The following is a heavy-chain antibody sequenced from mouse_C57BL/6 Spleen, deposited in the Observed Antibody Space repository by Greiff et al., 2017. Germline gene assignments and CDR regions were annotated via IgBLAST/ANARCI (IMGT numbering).Heavy chain of an antibody. CDR2: IYPEDGDT. J-gene: IGHJ1*03. CDR1: GYAFSSYW. CDR3: ARTGDYGRSYGYFGG. D-gene: IGHD1-1*01. Sequence: VQLQQSGAELVKPGASVTISCKASGYAFSSYWLNWVKKRPGKGLEWIGQIYPEDGDTNYNGKFTGKPTLTEAKSSSTAYMQLSSLTSEDSAVYLCARTGDYGRSYGYFGGWGTGTTVTVSS. V-gene: IGHV1-80*01.